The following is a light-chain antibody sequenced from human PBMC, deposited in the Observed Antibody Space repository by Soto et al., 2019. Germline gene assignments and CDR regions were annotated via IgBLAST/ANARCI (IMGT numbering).Light chain of an antibody. CDR2: QDS. CDR1: KLGDKY. CDR3: PEWDSSTVV. Sequence: SYELTQPPSVSVSPGQTASITCSGDKLGDKYACWYQQKPDQSPVLVIYQDSKRPSGIPERFSGSNSGNTATLTISGTQAMDEADYYSPEWDSSTVVFGRGTKLTVL. J-gene: IGLJ2*01. V-gene: IGLV3-1*01.